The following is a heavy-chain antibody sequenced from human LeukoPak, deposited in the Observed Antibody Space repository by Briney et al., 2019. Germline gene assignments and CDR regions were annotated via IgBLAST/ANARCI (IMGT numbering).Heavy chain of an antibody. D-gene: IGHD4-17*01. J-gene: IGHJ6*03. CDR3: ARVYADYVDYYYYYMDV. Sequence: SETLSLTCTVSGGSISSYYWSWIRQPPGKGLEWIGYIYYSGSTNYNPSLKSRVTISVDTFKNQFSLKLSSVTTADTAVYYCARVYADYVDYYYYYMDVWGKGTTVTVSS. CDR2: IYYSGST. V-gene: IGHV4-59*01. CDR1: GGSISSYY.